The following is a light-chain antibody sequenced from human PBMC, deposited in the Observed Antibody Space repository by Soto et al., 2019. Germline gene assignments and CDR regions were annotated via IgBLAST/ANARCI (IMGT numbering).Light chain of an antibody. V-gene: IGKV3-20*01. CDR2: GAS. J-gene: IGKJ4*01. CDR3: QQYGSS. CDR1: QSVSSSY. Sequence: ERVLTQSPGTLSLSPGESATLSFRASQSVSSSYLAWYQHKPGQAPRLLIYGASSRATGIPERFSGSESGTDFTLTISSLEPEDVAVYYCQQYGSSFGGGTKVDIK.